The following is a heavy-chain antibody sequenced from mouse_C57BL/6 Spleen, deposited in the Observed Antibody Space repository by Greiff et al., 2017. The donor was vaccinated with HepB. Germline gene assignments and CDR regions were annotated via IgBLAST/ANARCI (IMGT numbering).Heavy chain of an antibody. V-gene: IGHV1-26*01. D-gene: IGHD1-1*01. CDR1: GYTFTDYY. CDR2: INPNNGGT. Sequence: EVQLQQSGPELVKPGASVKISCKASGYTFTDYYMNWVKQSHGKSLEWIGDINPNNGGTSYNQKFKGKATLTVDKSSSTAYMELRSLTSEDSAVYYCARYDGSGPDYWGQGTTLTVSS. CDR3: ARYDGSGPDY. J-gene: IGHJ2*01.